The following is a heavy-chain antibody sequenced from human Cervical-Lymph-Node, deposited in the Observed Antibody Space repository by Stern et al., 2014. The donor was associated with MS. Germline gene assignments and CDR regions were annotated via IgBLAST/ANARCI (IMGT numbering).Heavy chain of an antibody. CDR3: ARTFDLLTCYFLV. CDR2: IQFYVATT. Sequence: VQLVESGGGLVKPGRSLRLSCAASGFTFSSYAMHWVRQAPGKGLEWVASIQFYVATTSHAYALKGRFTISRDNSKNTLFLQMNSLRAEDTAVYYCARTFDLLTCYFLVWGQGTLVTVSS. V-gene: IGHV3-30-3*01. CDR1: GFTFSSYA. J-gene: IGHJ4*02. D-gene: IGHD3-9*01.